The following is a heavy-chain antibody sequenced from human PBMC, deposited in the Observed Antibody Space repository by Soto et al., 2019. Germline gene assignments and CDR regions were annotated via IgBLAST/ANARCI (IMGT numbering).Heavy chain of an antibody. J-gene: IGHJ5*02. D-gene: IGHD2-15*01. V-gene: IGHV1-2*02. Sequence: GASVKVSCKASGYTFTGYYMHWVRQAPGQGLEWMGWINPNSGGTNYAQKFQGRVTMTRDTSISTAYMELSRLRSDDTAVYYCARDWVFCSGGSCRNWFAPWGQGTLVTVSS. CDR3: ARDWVFCSGGSCRNWFAP. CDR1: GYTFTGYY. CDR2: INPNSGGT.